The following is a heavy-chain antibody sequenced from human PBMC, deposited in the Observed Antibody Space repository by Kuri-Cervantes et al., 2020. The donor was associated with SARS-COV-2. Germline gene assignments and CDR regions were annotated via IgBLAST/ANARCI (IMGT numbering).Heavy chain of an antibody. D-gene: IGHD1-14*01. V-gene: IGHV3-NL1*01. CDR2: IYSGGSST. CDR1: GFTFSSYW. J-gene: IGHJ5*02. Sequence: GESLKISCAASGFTFSSYWMHWVRQAPGKGLEWVSVIYSGGSSTYYADSVKGRFTISRDNSKNTLYLQMNSLRAEDTAVYYCARTPAWVAWFDPWGQGTLVTVSS. CDR3: ARTPAWVAWFDP.